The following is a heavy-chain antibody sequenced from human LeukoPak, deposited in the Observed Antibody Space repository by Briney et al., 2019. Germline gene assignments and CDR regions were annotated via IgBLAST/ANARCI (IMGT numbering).Heavy chain of an antibody. CDR3: AKGVYGDYHYFDY. CDR2: ISWNSGSI. CDR1: GFTFDDYA. J-gene: IGHJ4*02. V-gene: IGHV3-9*01. D-gene: IGHD4-17*01. Sequence: GGSLRLSCAASGFTFDDYAMHWVRQAPGKGLEWVSGISWNSGSIGYADSVKGRFTISRDNAKDSLYLQMNSLRAEDTALYYCAKGVYGDYHYFDYWGQGTLVTVSS.